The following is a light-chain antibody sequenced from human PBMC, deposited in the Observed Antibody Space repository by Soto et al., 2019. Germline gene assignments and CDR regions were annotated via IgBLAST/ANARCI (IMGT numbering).Light chain of an antibody. Sequence: DIQMTQSPSSVSASIGDRVTITGRASQDIGRRLAWFQQKKGKAPKYLIQAASSLQGGVPSTFSGSGSGTDFTLTINTLHPEDFETYYCLQVYSFPRTFGQGTKVDIK. J-gene: IGKJ1*01. CDR2: AAS. CDR3: LQVYSFPRT. V-gene: IGKV1-12*01. CDR1: QDIGRR.